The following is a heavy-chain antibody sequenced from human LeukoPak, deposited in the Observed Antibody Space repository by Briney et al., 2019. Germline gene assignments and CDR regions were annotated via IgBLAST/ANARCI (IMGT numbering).Heavy chain of an antibody. CDR1: GYSISSGYY. CDR3: ARAPRFLEWPRPRNWFDP. Sequence: PSETLSLTCAVSGYSISSGYYWGWIRQPPGKGLKWIGSIYHSGSTYYNPSLKSRVTISVDTSKNQFSLKLSSVTAADTAVYYCARAPRFLEWPRPRNWFDPWGQGTLVTVSS. J-gene: IGHJ5*02. V-gene: IGHV4-38-2*01. D-gene: IGHD3-3*01. CDR2: IYHSGST.